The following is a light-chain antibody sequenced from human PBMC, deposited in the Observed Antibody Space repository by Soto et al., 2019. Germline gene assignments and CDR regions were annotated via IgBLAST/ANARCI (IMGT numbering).Light chain of an antibody. V-gene: IGLV7-43*01. CDR3: LLYFAGGYQI. Sequence: QDVVTQEAALTVSPGGTVTPTCASSTGPLTGSQFANWFRQSPGQAPRSLIFSTTNKHSWTPARFSGSLLGGKAALTVSEVQPEDEAEYFCLLYFAGGYQIFGGGTKLTVL. CDR1: TGPLTGSQF. CDR2: STT. J-gene: IGLJ2*01.